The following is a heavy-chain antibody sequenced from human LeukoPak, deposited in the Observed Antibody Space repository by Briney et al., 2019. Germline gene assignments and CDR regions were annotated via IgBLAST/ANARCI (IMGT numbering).Heavy chain of an antibody. J-gene: IGHJ4*02. CDR3: AGGAGWLIDY. CDR2: IKQDGSEK. D-gene: IGHD6-19*01. Sequence: GGSLRLSCAASGFTFSSSWMNWVRQAPGKGLEWVAIIKQDGSEKLYVDSVRGRFTISRDNARNSLYLQMSSLRAEDTAVYYCAGGAGWLIDYWGQGALVTVSS. CDR1: GFTFSSSW. V-gene: IGHV3-7*01.